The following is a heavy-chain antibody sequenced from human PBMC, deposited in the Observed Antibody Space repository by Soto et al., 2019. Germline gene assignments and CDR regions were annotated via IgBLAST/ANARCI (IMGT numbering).Heavy chain of an antibody. CDR3: ARDHTPRYNWNYFSWFDP. Sequence: SETLSLTCAVYGGSFSGFYWSWIRQPPGKWLEWIGEINLSGTTNSNPSLKSRVTISVDTSKNQFSLKLSSVTAADTAVYYCARDHTPRYNWNYFSWFDPWGQGTLVT. D-gene: IGHD1-7*01. CDR2: INLSGTT. CDR1: GGSFSGFY. V-gene: IGHV4-34*01. J-gene: IGHJ5*02.